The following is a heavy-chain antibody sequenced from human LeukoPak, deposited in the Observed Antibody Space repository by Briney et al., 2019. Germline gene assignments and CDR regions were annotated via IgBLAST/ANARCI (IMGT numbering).Heavy chain of an antibody. CDR2: IFYSGST. Sequence: PSETLSLTCTLSGGSISSSCYYWGWLREPPGKGLEWIGSIFYSGSTHYNPSLKSRVTISVDTSKNQFSLKLSTVTAADTAVYYCARQAFRGDFDWLLSYYYYMDVWGKGTTVTISS. D-gene: IGHD3-9*01. V-gene: IGHV4-39*01. CDR1: GGSISSSCYY. J-gene: IGHJ6*03. CDR3: ARQAFRGDFDWLLSYYYYMDV.